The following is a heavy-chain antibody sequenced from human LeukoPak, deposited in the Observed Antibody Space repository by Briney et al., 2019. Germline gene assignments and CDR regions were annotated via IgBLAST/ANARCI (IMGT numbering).Heavy chain of an antibody. CDR2: ISGSSSYI. J-gene: IGHJ6*04. Sequence: GGSLRLSCTASGFTFSSYTMNWVRQAPGKGLAWVSSISGSSSYIYYADSVKGRFTISRHNARNSLYLQMNSLTAEDTAVYYCAELGITMIGGVWGKGTTVTISS. D-gene: IGHD3-10*02. CDR1: GFTFSSYT. V-gene: IGHV3-21*01. CDR3: AELGITMIGGV.